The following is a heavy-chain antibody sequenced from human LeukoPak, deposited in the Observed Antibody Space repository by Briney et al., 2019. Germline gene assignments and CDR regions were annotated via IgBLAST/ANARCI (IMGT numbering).Heavy chain of an antibody. CDR2: IYYSGST. Sequence: SETLSLTCTVSGGSISSYYWSWIRQHPGKGLEWIGYIYYSGSTNYNPSLKSRVTISVDTSKNQFSLKLSSVTAADTAVYYCARVEWELREYFDYWGQGTLVTVSS. CDR3: ARVEWELREYFDY. D-gene: IGHD1-26*01. CDR1: GGSISSYY. J-gene: IGHJ4*02. V-gene: IGHV4-59*01.